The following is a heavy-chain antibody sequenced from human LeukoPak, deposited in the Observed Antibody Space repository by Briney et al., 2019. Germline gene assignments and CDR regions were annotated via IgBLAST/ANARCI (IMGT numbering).Heavy chain of an antibody. Sequence: GGSLRLSCAASGFTLDDYGMHRVRQAPGKGLEWVAVISYDGSNKYYADSVKGRFTISRDNSKNTLYLQMNSLRAEDTAVYYCAKDSNSGYDYNFDYWGQGTLVTVSS. V-gene: IGHV3-30*18. CDR1: GFTLDDYG. CDR2: ISYDGSNK. D-gene: IGHD5-12*01. J-gene: IGHJ4*02. CDR3: AKDSNSGYDYNFDY.